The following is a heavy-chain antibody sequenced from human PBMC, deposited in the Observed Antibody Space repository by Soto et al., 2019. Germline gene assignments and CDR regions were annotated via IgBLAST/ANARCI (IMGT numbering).Heavy chain of an antibody. CDR1: GGTFSSYT. CDR2: IIPILGIA. Sequence: QVQLVQSGAEVKKPGSSVKVSCKASGGTFSSYTISWVRQAPGQGLEWIGRIIPILGIANYAQKFQGRVTITADKPTSTAYMEMSSLRCEDTAVYYCARPDCTNGVCYDLQYFQHWGQGTLVTVSS. V-gene: IGHV1-69*02. CDR3: ARPDCTNGVCYDLQYFQH. D-gene: IGHD2-8*01. J-gene: IGHJ1*01.